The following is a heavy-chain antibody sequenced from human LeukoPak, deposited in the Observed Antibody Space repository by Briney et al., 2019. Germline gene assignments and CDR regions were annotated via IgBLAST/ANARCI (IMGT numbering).Heavy chain of an antibody. D-gene: IGHD6-13*01. CDR1: GGPISSSSYY. J-gene: IGHJ4*02. V-gene: IGHV4-39*01. CDR3: ARTIYYIAAAKLQIDNRYYFDY. CDR2: IYYSGST. Sequence: PSETLSLTCTVSGGPISSSSYYWGWIRQPPGKGLEWIGSIYYSGSTYYNPSLRSRVTISVDTSKNQFSLKLSSVTAADTAVYYCARTIYYIAAAKLQIDNRYYFDYWGQGTLVTVSS.